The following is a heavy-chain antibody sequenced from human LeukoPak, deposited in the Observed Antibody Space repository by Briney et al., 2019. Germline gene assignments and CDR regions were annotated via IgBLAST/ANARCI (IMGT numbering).Heavy chain of an antibody. CDR2: ISGIGGRA. CDR3: SKNTQWVPHV. Sequence: GGSLRLSCAASGFTFSSYAMSWVRQAPGKGLEWVSAISGIGGRAYYAHSVKGRFTISRDNSKNTLYLQMNSLRAEDTAVYYCSKNTQWVPHVWGQGTLVTVSS. J-gene: IGHJ4*02. D-gene: IGHD1-26*01. V-gene: IGHV3-23*01. CDR1: GFTFSSYA.